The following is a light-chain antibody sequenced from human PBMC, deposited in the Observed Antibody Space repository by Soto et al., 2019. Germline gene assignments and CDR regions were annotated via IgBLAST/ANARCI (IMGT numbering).Light chain of an antibody. Sequence: QSVLTQPASVSGSAGQSISISFAGTNSDIGRYNFVSWYQQRPGQAPKLLIFDVSNRPSGISDRFSGSKSGQTASLTISGLQAEDEADYYCNSYTSSSPPYVFGTG. CDR1: NSDIGRYNF. V-gene: IGLV2-14*01. J-gene: IGLJ1*01. CDR2: DVS. CDR3: NSYTSSSPPYV.